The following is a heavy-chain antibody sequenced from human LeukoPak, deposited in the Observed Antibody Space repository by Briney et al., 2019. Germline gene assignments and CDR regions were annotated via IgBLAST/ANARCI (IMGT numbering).Heavy chain of an antibody. V-gene: IGHV4-39*01. D-gene: IGHD3-22*01. CDR3: ARNEASGYFDI. J-gene: IGHJ3*02. CDR2: MCYSGSI. CDR1: GGSLSSSTHY. Sequence: PSETLPHTCPVSGGSLSSSTHYWGWIRQSPGEGLVWIGCMCYSGSISYHPSLSSRVTITVDTSKNQFSLNFNAVTAADTALYFCARNEASGYFDIWGQGTMVTVSS.